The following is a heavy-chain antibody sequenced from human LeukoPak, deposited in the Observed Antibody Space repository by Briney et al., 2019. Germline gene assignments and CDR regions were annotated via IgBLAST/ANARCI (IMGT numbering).Heavy chain of an antibody. V-gene: IGHV4-39*07. Sequence: SETLSLTCTVSGGSISSSSYYWGWIRQPPGKGLEWIGSIYYSGSTYYNPSLKSRVTISVDTSKNQFSLKLRSLTAADTAVYYCARGQARLGWFDPWGQGTLVTVSS. CDR2: IYYSGST. CDR3: ARGQARLGWFDP. D-gene: IGHD6-19*01. CDR1: GGSISSSSYY. J-gene: IGHJ5*02.